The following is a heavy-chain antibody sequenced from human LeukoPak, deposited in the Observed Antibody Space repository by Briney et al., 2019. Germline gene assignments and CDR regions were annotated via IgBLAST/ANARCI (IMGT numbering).Heavy chain of an antibody. V-gene: IGHV1-18*01. CDR3: ARVLRSGASFHAHDF. Sequence: GASVKVSCKASGYTFTSYGISWVRQAPGQGLEWMGWISAYNGNTNYAQKLQGRVTMTTDTSTSTAYMELRSLRSDDTAVYYCARVLRSGASFHAHDFWGQGTLVTVSS. CDR2: ISAYNGNT. J-gene: IGHJ4*02. CDR1: GYTFTSYG. D-gene: IGHD3-3*01.